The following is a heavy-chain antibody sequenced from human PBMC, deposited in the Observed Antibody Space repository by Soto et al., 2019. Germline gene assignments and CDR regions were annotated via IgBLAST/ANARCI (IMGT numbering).Heavy chain of an antibody. CDR1: GVGFGSCA. J-gene: IGHJ6*02. V-gene: IGHV1-69*01. CDR2: IIPIFGTA. Sequence: GASVEVCWEACGVGFGSCASCWVRQSPGQGLEWMGGIIPIFGTANYAQKFQGRVTITADESTSTAYMELSSLRSEDTAVYYCARVRDELSYYYGMDVWGQGTTVTVSS. CDR3: ARVRDELSYYYGMDV.